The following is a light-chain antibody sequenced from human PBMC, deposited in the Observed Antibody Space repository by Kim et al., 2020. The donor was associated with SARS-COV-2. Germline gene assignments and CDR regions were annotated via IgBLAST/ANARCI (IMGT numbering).Light chain of an antibody. CDR1: QSVDST. J-gene: IGKJ1*01. Sequence: SPGERANLSCRASQSVDSTLAWYQQKPGQAPRLLIYGASTRATGVPARFSGSGSGTEFTLTISSLQSEDFAVYYCQQYNNWPRGTFGQGTKVDIK. CDR2: GAS. V-gene: IGKV3-15*01. CDR3: QQYNNWPRGT.